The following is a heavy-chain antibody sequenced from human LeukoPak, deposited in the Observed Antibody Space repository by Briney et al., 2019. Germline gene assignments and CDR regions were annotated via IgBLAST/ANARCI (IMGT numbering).Heavy chain of an antibody. Sequence: PGRSLRLSCAASGFTFSSYGMHWVRQAPGKGLEWVAVISYDGSNKYYADSVKGRFTISRDNSKNTLYLQMNSLRAEDTAVYYCAKLGEGVDYYGSGSYRYYGMDVWGQGTTVTVSS. CDR3: AKLGEGVDYYGSGSYRYYGMDV. J-gene: IGHJ6*02. CDR1: GFTFSSYG. V-gene: IGHV3-30*18. CDR2: ISYDGSNK. D-gene: IGHD3-10*01.